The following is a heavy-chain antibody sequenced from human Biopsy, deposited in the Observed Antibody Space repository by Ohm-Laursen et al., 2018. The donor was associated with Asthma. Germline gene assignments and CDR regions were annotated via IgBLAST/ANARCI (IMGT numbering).Heavy chain of an antibody. V-gene: IGHV1-69*13. CDR3: ARKAGSCISRTCYSLDF. D-gene: IGHD2-2*01. J-gene: IGHJ4*02. CDR2: INSVFGTT. CDR1: GGTFNTYV. Sequence: SVKVSCKPLGGTFNTYVIGWVRQAPGQGPEWMGGINSVFGTTTYPQKFQDRVTITADDSTSAVYMELSSLRSEDTAVYYCARKAGSCISRTCYSLDFWGQGTLVTVSS.